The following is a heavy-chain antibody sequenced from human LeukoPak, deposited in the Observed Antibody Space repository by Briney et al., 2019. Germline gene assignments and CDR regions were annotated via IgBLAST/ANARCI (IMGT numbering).Heavy chain of an antibody. CDR2: ISSSGSTI. CDR3: ARALWLGEGFFDY. V-gene: IGHV3-48*04. CDR1: GFTFSSYA. J-gene: IGHJ4*02. Sequence: GGSLRLSCAASGFTFSSYAMSWVRQAPGKGLEWVSHISSSGSTIYYADSMKGRFTIFRDNANNSLYLQMNSLRAEDTAVYYCARALWLGEGFFDYWGQGILVTVSS. D-gene: IGHD3-10*01.